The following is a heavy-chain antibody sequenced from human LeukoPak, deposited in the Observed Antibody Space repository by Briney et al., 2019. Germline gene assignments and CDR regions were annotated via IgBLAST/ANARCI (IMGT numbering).Heavy chain of an antibody. CDR3: ATKAHCGGDCYSAEYFQH. CDR2: IIPIFGTA. D-gene: IGHD2-21*02. J-gene: IGHJ1*01. V-gene: IGHV1-69*13. Sequence: SVKVSCKASGGTFSSYAISWVRQAPGQGLEWMGGIIPIFGTANYAQKFQGRVTITADESTSTAYMELSSLRSEDTAVYYCATKAHCGGDCYSAEYFQHRGQGTLVTVSS. CDR1: GGTFSSYA.